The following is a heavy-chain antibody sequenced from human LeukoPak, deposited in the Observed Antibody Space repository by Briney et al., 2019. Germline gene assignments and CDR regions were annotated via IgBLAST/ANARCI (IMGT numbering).Heavy chain of an antibody. Sequence: GGSLRLSCAASGFTFSSYAMSWVRQAPGKGLEWVSAISGSGGSTYYADSVKGRFTISRDNSKNTLYLQMNSLRAEDTAVYYCARDLQTGYSSSWYSNPLDYWGQGTLVTVSS. CDR2: ISGSGGST. CDR3: ARDLQTGYSSSWYSNPLDY. D-gene: IGHD6-13*01. CDR1: GFTFSSYA. V-gene: IGHV3-23*01. J-gene: IGHJ4*02.